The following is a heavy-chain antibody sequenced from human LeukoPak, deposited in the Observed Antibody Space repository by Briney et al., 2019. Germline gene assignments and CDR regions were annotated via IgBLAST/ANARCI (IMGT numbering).Heavy chain of an antibody. CDR2: INPNSGGT. Sequence: ASVKVSCKASGYTFTGYYMHWVRQAPGQGLEWMGWINPNSGGTNYAQKFQGRVTMTRDTSTSTVYMELSSLRSEDTAVYYCAREGGGGANWFDPWGQGTLVTVSS. D-gene: IGHD1-26*01. J-gene: IGHJ5*02. CDR1: GYTFTGYY. V-gene: IGHV1-2*02. CDR3: AREGGGGANWFDP.